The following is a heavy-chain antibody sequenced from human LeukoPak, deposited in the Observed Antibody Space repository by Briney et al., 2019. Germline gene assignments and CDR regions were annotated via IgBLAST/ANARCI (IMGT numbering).Heavy chain of an antibody. Sequence: ASVKVSCKASGYTFTSYDINWVRQATGQGLEWMGWMNPNSGNTGYAQKFQGRVTMTRNTSISTAYMELSSLRSEDAAVYYCFLAAAGTSGYFDYWGQGTLVTVSS. J-gene: IGHJ4*02. CDR3: FLAAAGTSGYFDY. V-gene: IGHV1-8*01. CDR1: GYTFTSYD. CDR2: MNPNSGNT. D-gene: IGHD6-13*01.